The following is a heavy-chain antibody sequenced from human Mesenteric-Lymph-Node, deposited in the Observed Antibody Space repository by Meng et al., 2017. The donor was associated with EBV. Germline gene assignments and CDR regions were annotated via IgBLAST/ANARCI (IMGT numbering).Heavy chain of an antibody. CDR2: ISSTSDNK. D-gene: IGHD3-22*01. CDR1: GFTFRSYS. J-gene: IGHJ4*02. CDR3: ARDYYYYYDTYPQSDY. V-gene: IGHV3-21*01. Sequence: EVRLVESGGGLVERGGSLRPSCAASGFTFRSYSMKWVRQAPGKGLEWVSSISSTSDNKYYADSVKGRFTISRDNAKNSLYLQMNSLRAEDTAVYFCARDYYYYYDTYPQSDYWGQGTMVTVSS.